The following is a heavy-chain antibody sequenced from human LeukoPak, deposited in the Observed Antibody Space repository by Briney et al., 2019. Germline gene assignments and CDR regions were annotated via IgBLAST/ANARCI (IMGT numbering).Heavy chain of an antibody. CDR1: GFTFTSSA. J-gene: IGHJ3*02. D-gene: IGHD1-1*01. CDR3: VAAYIVSDAFDI. Sequence: GTAVRVSFKAAGFTFTSSAVQWVGQTRGQRLEWIGWTVVRGGDTNYAQKFQERVTITRDMSTSTAYMELSSLRSEDTAVYYCVAAYIVSDAFDIWGQGTMVTVSS. V-gene: IGHV1-58*01. CDR2: TVVRGGDT.